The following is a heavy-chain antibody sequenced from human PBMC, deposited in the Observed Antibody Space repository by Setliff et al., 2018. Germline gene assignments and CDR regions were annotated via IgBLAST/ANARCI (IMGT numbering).Heavy chain of an antibody. D-gene: IGHD1-26*01. CDR2: LHTSGTT. CDR3: ARDNTIVGATDY. V-gene: IGHV4-61*02. J-gene: IGHJ4*02. CDR1: GGSITSGSYY. Sequence: KASETLSLTCAVSGGSITSGSYYWSWIQQPAGEGPEWIGRLHTSGTTVYNPSLKGRVTISADTSTNHFSLKLTSVTAADTAVYYCARDNTIVGATDYWGQGALVTVSS.